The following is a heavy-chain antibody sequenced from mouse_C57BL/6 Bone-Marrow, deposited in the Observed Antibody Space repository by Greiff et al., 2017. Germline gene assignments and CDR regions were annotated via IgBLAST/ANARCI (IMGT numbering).Heavy chain of an antibody. CDR3: ARYLSSFYAMDY. Sequence: EVQGVESGGGLVQPGGSLSLSCAASGFTFTDYYMSWVRQPPGKALEWLGFIRNKANGYTTEYSASVKGRFTISRDNSQSILYLQMNALRAEDSATYYCARYLSSFYAMDYWGQGTSVTVSS. D-gene: IGHD1-1*01. CDR2: IRNKANGYTT. V-gene: IGHV7-3*01. J-gene: IGHJ4*01. CDR1: GFTFTDYY.